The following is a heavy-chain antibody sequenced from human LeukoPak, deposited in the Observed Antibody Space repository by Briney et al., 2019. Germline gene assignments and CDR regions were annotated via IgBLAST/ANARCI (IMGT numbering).Heavy chain of an antibody. CDR3: ARAYYDFWSGPNWFDP. J-gene: IGHJ5*02. CDR2: MNPNSGNT. V-gene: IGHV1-8*03. D-gene: IGHD3-3*01. CDR1: GYTSTSYD. Sequence: ASVKVSCKASGYTSTSYDINWVRQATGQGLEWMGWMNPNSGNTGYAQKFQGRVTITRNTSISTAYMELSSLRSEDTAVYYCARAYYDFWSGPNWFDPWGQGTLVTVSS.